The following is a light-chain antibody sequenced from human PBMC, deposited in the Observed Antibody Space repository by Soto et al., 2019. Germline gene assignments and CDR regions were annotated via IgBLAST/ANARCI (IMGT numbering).Light chain of an antibody. V-gene: IGKV1-5*03. CDR1: QSISSW. J-gene: IGKJ1*01. CDR2: KAS. Sequence: DIQMTQSPSTLSASVGDRVTITCRASQSISSWLAWYQQKPGKAPKLLIYKASSLESGVPSRFSGSGSWTEFTLTISSLQPDDFATYYCQQYNSYPWTFGQGTNVEIK. CDR3: QQYNSYPWT.